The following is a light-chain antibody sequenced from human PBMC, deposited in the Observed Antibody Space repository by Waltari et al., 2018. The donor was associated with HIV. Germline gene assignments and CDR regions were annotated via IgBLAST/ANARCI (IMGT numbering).Light chain of an antibody. CDR1: SGPSTSK. CDR2: VGTGGIVG. CDR3: GADHGSGSNFVYV. Sequence: QPVLTQPPSASASLGASVTLTCTLSSGPSTSKVDWYQQRPGKGLRFVMRVGTGGIVGSKGDGIPDRFSVLGSGLNRYLTIKNIQEEDESDYHCGADHGSGSNFVYVFGTGTKVTVL. V-gene: IGLV9-49*01. J-gene: IGLJ1*01.